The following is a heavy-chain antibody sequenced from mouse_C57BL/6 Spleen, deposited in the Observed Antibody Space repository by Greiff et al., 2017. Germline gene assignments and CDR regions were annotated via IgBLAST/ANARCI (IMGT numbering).Heavy chain of an antibody. Sequence: QVQLQQPGAELVRPGSSVKLSCKASGYTFTSYWMHWVKQRPIQGLEWIGNIDPSDSETHYNQKFKDKATVTVDKSSSTAYMQLSSLTSEDSAVYYCARGDFGYVTWFAYWGQGTLVTVSA. CDR1: GYTFTSYW. CDR3: ARGDFGYVTWFAY. V-gene: IGHV1-52*01. D-gene: IGHD2-2*01. CDR2: IDPSDSET. J-gene: IGHJ3*01.